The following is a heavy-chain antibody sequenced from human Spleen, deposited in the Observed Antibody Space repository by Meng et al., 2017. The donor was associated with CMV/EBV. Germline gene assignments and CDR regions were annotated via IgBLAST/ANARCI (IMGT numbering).Heavy chain of an antibody. CDR1: GGSFSGYY. CDR3: ARASDIVVVPAAMGWFDP. D-gene: IGHD2-2*01. V-gene: IGHV4-34*01. CDR2: INRSGST. J-gene: IGHJ5*02. Sequence: SETLSLTCAVYGGSFSGYYWSWIRQPPGKGLEWIGEINRSGSTNYNPSLKSRVTISVDTSKNQFSLKLSSVTAADTAVYYCARASDIVVVPAAMGWFDPWGQGTLVTVSS.